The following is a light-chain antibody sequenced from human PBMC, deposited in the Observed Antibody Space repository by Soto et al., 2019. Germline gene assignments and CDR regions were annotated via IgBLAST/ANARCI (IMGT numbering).Light chain of an antibody. CDR1: QSVSSK. Sequence: ETVMTQSPATLSLSPGERATLSCRASQSVSSKLVWYQQKPGQAPRLLIYDAFNRATGIPARFSGSGSGTDFTLTISSLQPEDVATYYCQKYNSAPLTFGGGTKVDIK. J-gene: IGKJ4*01. CDR3: QKYNSAPLT. CDR2: DAF. V-gene: IGKV3D-15*01.